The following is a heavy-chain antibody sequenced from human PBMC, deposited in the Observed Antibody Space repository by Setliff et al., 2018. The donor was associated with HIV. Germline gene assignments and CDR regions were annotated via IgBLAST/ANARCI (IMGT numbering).Heavy chain of an antibody. Sequence: SLRLSCAASGFSFSIYEINWVRQAPGKGLEWLSYISSSSGTILYVDSVQGRFTISRDNAKNSLYLQMNSLRAEDTAVYYCARSHYDSRGYYYRGDAFDIWGRGTMVTVSS. CDR2: ISSSSGTI. J-gene: IGHJ3*02. CDR1: GFSFSIYE. V-gene: IGHV3-48*03. D-gene: IGHD3-22*01. CDR3: ARSHYDSRGYYYRGDAFDI.